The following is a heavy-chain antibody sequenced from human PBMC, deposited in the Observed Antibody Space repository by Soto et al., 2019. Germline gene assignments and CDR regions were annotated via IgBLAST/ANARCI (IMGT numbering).Heavy chain of an antibody. Sequence: QVQLVQSGAEVKKPGSSVKVSCKASGGTFSSYTISWVRQAPGQGLEWMGRIIPILGIANYAQKFQGRVRITADKSTSTAYMELSSLRSEDTAVYYCARRYCSGGSCYDAFDIWGQGTMVTVSS. CDR1: GGTFSSYT. V-gene: IGHV1-69*02. D-gene: IGHD2-15*01. CDR2: IIPILGIA. CDR3: ARRYCSGGSCYDAFDI. J-gene: IGHJ3*02.